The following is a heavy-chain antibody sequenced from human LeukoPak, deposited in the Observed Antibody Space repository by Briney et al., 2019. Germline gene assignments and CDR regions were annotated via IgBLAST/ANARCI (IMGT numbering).Heavy chain of an antibody. CDR3: AKSCNGGSCYVPAFDI. J-gene: IGHJ3*02. D-gene: IGHD2-15*01. V-gene: IGHV1-24*01. CDR1: GYTLTELS. CDR2: FDPEDGET. Sequence: ASVKVSCKVSGYTLTELSMHWVRQAPGKGLEWMGGFDPEDGETIYAQKFQGRVTMTEDTSTDTAYMELSSLRSDDTAVYYCAKSCNGGSCYVPAFDIWGQGTMVTVSS.